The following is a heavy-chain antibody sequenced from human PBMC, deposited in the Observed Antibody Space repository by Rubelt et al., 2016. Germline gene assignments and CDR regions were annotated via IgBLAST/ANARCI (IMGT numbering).Heavy chain of an antibody. CDR2: IYYSGST. D-gene: IGHD6-19*01. Sequence: QLQLQESGPGLVKPSETLSLTCTVSGGSISRSSYYWGWIRQPPGKGLEWIGSIYYSGSTYYNPSLKSRVTISVATSKNQFSRKRSAVTAADTAVYYCARAGGVAGTADSGYFDYWGQGTLVTVSS. J-gene: IGHJ4*02. CDR1: GGSISRSSYY. CDR3: ARAGGVAGTADSGYFDY. V-gene: IGHV4-39*07.